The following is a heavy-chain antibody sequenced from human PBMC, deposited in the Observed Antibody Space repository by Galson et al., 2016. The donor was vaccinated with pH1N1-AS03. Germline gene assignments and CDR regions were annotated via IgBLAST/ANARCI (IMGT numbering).Heavy chain of an antibody. V-gene: IGHV3-74*01. CDR3: ATKAYSNGWVDY. CDR2: IISDGRST. D-gene: IGHD6-25*01. Sequence: SLRLSCAASGFTFSSNWMHWVRQAPGKGLVWVSRIISDGRSTSYADSVKGRFTISRDMSKKSLYLQMNSLRAEDTAIYYCATKAYSNGWVDYWGQGTLVTVSS. J-gene: IGHJ4*02. CDR1: GFTFSSNW.